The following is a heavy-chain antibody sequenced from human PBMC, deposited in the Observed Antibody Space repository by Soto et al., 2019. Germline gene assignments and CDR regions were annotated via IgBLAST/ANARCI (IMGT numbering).Heavy chain of an antibody. CDR3: AGYNYGSYAFDI. J-gene: IGHJ3*02. Sequence: SETLSLTCTVSGDSINNYSWSWIRQPAGKGLEWIGRIYTSGTTNYNPSLKSRITMSVDTSKSQFSLKLSSVTAADTAVYYCAGYNYGSYAFDIWCQGTMVTLS. CDR1: GDSINNYS. CDR2: IYTSGTT. V-gene: IGHV4-4*07. D-gene: IGHD3-10*01.